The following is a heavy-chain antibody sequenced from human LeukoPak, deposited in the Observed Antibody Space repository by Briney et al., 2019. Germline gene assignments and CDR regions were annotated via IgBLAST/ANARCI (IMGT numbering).Heavy chain of an antibody. CDR2: VNYNGDRA. CDR1: GFIFDDYG. Sequence: GGSLRLSCAASGFIFDDYGMSWVRQVAGKGLEWVATVNYNGDRAYYVDSVKGRFTISRDNAKNSMYLQMNSLRAEDTAVYYCAKAFSGGSGSYPNPFDYWGQGTLVTVSS. V-gene: IGHV3-20*04. CDR3: AKAFSGGSGSYPNPFDY. D-gene: IGHD3-10*01. J-gene: IGHJ4*02.